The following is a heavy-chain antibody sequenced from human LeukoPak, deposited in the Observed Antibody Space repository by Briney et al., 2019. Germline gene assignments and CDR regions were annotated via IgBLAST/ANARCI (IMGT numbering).Heavy chain of an antibody. D-gene: IGHD2-15*01. CDR2: ISSSSGYI. Sequence: GGSLRLSCAASGFTFSSYSMNWVRQAPGKGLEWVSSISSSSGYIYYADSVKGRFTISRDNAKNSLYLQMNSLRAEDTAVYYCARAYCSGGSCPSHFDYWGQGTLVIVSS. V-gene: IGHV3-21*01. CDR1: GFTFSSYS. CDR3: ARAYCSGGSCPSHFDY. J-gene: IGHJ4*02.